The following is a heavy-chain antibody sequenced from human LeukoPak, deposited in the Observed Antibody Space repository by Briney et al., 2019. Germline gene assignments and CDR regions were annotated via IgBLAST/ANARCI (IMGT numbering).Heavy chain of an antibody. V-gene: IGHV3-13*01. Sequence: GGSLRLSCAASGFTFSSYDMHWVRQATGKGLEWVSAIGTAGDTYYPGSVKGRFTISRENAKNSLYLQMNSLRAGDTAVYYCARVGPQGSGMDVWGQGTTVTVSS. CDR2: IGTAGDT. CDR1: GFTFSSYD. J-gene: IGHJ6*02. CDR3: ARVGPQGSGMDV. D-gene: IGHD3-10*01.